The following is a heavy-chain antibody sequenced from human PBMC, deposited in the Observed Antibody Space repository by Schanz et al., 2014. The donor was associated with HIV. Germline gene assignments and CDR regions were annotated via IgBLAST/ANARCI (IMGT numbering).Heavy chain of an antibody. CDR1: GFTFANQA. Sequence: EVQLLESGGGLVQPGGSLRLSCAASGFTFANQAMSWVRQAPGKELEWVASVGSSVGFTVYADSVQGRFTISRDYSKNTLYLQMNSLRAEDTAVYYCALSRPSGYGGSWYFDLWGRGTLVAVSS. CDR3: ALSRPSGYGGSWYFDL. CDR2: VGSSVGFT. D-gene: IGHD2-15*01. J-gene: IGHJ2*01. V-gene: IGHV3-23*01.